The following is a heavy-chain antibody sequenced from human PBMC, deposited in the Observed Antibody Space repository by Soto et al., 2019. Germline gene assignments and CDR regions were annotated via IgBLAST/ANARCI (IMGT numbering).Heavy chain of an antibody. CDR2: IYSGGST. CDR3: AKSGGNGWFADAFDV. V-gene: IGHV3-53*01. Sequence: GGSLRLSCAGSGFIVSSYYMSWVRQAPGKGLEWISVIYSGGSTYYADSVKGRFTISRDNSEDTLYLQLNSLRAEDTAVYYCAKSGGNGWFADAFDVWGQGTMVTVSS. D-gene: IGHD6-19*01. J-gene: IGHJ3*01. CDR1: GFIVSSYY.